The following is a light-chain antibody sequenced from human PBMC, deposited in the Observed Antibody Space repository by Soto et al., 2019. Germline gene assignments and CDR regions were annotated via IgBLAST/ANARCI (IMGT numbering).Light chain of an antibody. CDR3: QQYGSSPLT. CDR1: QNVDSSY. Sequence: EIVLTQSPGTLSLSPGERATLSCRASQNVDSSYLAWYQQKPGQAPRLLIYAAGSRAAAIPDRFSGRGSGTDFTLTISSLKPEDFAVYYCQQYGSSPLTFGQGTELEIK. J-gene: IGKJ2*01. V-gene: IGKV3-20*01. CDR2: AAG.